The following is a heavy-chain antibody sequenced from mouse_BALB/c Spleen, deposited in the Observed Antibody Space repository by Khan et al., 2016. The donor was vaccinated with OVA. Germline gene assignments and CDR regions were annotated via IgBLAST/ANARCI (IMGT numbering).Heavy chain of an antibody. Sequence: QVQLQQSGAELARPGASVRMSCKASGYTFTSNTMPWVKQRPGQGLEWIGYINPRSGYTNYNQNFKDKATLTADNSSSTAYMQLSSLTSEDTAVYYCARRTTGYTIAYWGQGTSVTVSS. CDR2: INPRSGYT. D-gene: IGHD1-1*01. V-gene: IGHV1-4*01. CDR1: GYTFTSNT. J-gene: IGHJ4*01. CDR3: ARRTTGYTIAY.